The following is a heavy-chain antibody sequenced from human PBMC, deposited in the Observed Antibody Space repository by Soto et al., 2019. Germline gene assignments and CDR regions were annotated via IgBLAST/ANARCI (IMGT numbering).Heavy chain of an antibody. CDR3: TRDRARRGSNYGPDY. D-gene: IGHD4-4*01. CDR2: IRSKAYGGTT. V-gene: IGHV3-49*03. CDR1: GFTFGDYA. Sequence: GGSLRLSCTASGFTFGDYAMSWFRQAPGKGLEWVGFIRSKAYGGTTEYAASVKGRFTISRDDSKSIAYLQMNSLKTEDTAVYYCTRDRARRGSNYGPDYWGQGTLVTVSS. J-gene: IGHJ4*02.